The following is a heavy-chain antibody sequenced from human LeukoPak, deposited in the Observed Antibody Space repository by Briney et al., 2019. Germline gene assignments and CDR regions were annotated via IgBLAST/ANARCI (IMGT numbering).Heavy chain of an antibody. Sequence: GESLKISCKGSGYSFDAYWIAWVRQMPGKGLEWMGIIFPGDSEARYSPSFQGQVTIPVDTSITTAYLQWSSLKASDTAKYYCARGGSYGLNWGQGTQVTVSS. J-gene: IGHJ4*02. CDR1: GYSFDAYW. D-gene: IGHD1-26*01. CDR3: ARGGSYGLN. CDR2: IFPGDSEA. V-gene: IGHV5-51*01.